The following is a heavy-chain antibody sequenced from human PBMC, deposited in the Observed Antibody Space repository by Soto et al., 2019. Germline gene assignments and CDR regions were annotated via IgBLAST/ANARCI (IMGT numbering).Heavy chain of an antibody. V-gene: IGHV3-11*01. CDR3: ARNTLSAAGSDNYGLDV. Sequence: QVQLVESGGGLVKPGGSLRLSCAASGFTFSDHYMSWIRQAPGMGLAWVAYISGSGFTIYNADSVKGRFTISRDNAQNSLYLQMDSLRAEDTAVYYCARNTLSAAGSDNYGLDVWGRGTTVAVSS. CDR2: ISGSGFTI. CDR1: GFTFSDHY. J-gene: IGHJ6*02. D-gene: IGHD6-13*01.